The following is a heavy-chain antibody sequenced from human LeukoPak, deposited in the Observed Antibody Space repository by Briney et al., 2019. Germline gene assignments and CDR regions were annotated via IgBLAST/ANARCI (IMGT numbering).Heavy chain of an antibody. D-gene: IGHD5-12*01. CDR3: ARYSGYEGNWFDP. Sequence: ASVKVSCKASGGTFSSYAISWVRQAPGQGLEWMGGIIPIFGTANYAQKFQGRVTITADESTSTAYMELSSLRSEDTAVYYCARYSGYEGNWFDPWGQGTLVTASS. V-gene: IGHV1-69*13. CDR2: IIPIFGTA. CDR1: GGTFSSYA. J-gene: IGHJ5*02.